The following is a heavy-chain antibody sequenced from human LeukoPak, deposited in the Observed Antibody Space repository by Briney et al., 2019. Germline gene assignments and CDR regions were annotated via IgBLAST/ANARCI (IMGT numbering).Heavy chain of an antibody. CDR1: GFTFSDYY. D-gene: IGHD4-17*01. V-gene: IGHV3-11*01. CDR2: ISSSGSTI. J-gene: IGHJ5*02. CDR3: ARQYTVTTALGLLRWFDP. Sequence: GGSLRLSCAASGFTFSDYYMSWIRQAPGKGLEWVSYISSSGSTIYYADSVKGRFTISRDNAKNSLYLQMNSLRAEDTAVYYCARQYTVTTALGLLRWFDPWGQGTLVTVSS.